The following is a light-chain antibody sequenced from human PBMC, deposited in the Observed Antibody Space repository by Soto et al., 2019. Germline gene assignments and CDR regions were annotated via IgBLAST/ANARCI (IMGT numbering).Light chain of an antibody. CDR2: EVT. V-gene: IGLV2-14*01. CDR3: SSYSSSSTLYV. J-gene: IGLJ1*01. CDR1: SSDVGAYGY. Sequence: QSALTQPASVSGSPGQSITISCTGTSSDVGAYGYVSWYQQHPGKAPQLMIYEVTNRPSGISYRFSGSKSGNTASLTISGLQAEDEADYYCSSYSSSSTLYVFGTGTKVTVL.